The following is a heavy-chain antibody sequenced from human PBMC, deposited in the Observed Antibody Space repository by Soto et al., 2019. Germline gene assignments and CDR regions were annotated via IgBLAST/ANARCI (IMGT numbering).Heavy chain of an antibody. CDR1: GGSISSYY. Sequence: PSETLSLTCTVSGGSISSYYWSWIRQPPGKGLEWIGYIYYSGSTNYNPSLKSRVTISVDTSKNQFSLKLSSVTAADTAVYYCARMRFGWLSSGWLDYWGQGTLVTVSS. CDR3: ARMRFGWLSSGWLDY. D-gene: IGHD3-9*01. CDR2: IYYSGST. V-gene: IGHV4-59*01. J-gene: IGHJ4*02.